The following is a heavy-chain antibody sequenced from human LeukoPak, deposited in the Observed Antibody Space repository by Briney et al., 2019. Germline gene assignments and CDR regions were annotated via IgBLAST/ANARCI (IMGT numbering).Heavy chain of an antibody. Sequence: ASVKVSCKASGYIFTGYYMHWVRQAPGQGLEWMGWINPNNGGTNYAQKFQGRVTMTRDTSISTAYMELNRLRSDDTAVYYCARDPYSNYFDYWGQGTLVTVSS. CDR2: INPNNGGT. V-gene: IGHV1-2*02. D-gene: IGHD5-18*01. CDR1: GYIFTGYY. CDR3: ARDPYSNYFDY. J-gene: IGHJ4*02.